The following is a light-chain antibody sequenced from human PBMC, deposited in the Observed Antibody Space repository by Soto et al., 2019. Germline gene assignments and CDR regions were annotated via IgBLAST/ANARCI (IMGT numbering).Light chain of an antibody. Sequence: ESVWTQYPGTLSFSPGERATLSCRASQRVTNNHLAWYQHKPGRPLRLRIYSASKRPGDFRDRFSGSGSGTDFTPTISSLEPEDFAMYYCQQYGSSPYTFGQGKKLEIK. CDR1: QRVTNNH. CDR3: QQYGSSPYT. J-gene: IGKJ2*01. CDR2: SAS. V-gene: IGKV3-20*01.